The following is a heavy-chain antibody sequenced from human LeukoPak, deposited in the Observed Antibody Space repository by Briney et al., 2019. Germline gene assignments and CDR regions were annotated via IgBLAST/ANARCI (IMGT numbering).Heavy chain of an antibody. Sequence: PGGSLRLSCAASGFTFSTYTMNWVRQAPGKGLEWVSVIYSGGSTYYADSVKGRFTISRDNSKNTLYLQMNSLRAEDTAVYYCARWGAAAGSFDYWGQGTLSPSPQ. CDR2: IYSGGST. CDR1: GFTFSTYT. CDR3: ARWGAAAGSFDY. V-gene: IGHV3-53*01. J-gene: IGHJ4*02. D-gene: IGHD6-13*01.